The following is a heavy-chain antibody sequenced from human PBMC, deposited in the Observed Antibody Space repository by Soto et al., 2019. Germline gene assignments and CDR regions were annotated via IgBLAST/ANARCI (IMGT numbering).Heavy chain of an antibody. CDR3: ARKGVAFDY. Sequence: GGSLRLSXAASGFTFSSYSMNWVRQAPGKGLEWISYISTTSSSIYYADSVKGRFTISRDNAKNSLFLQMNSLRDEDTAVYYCARKGVAFDYWGQGALVTVSS. J-gene: IGHJ4*02. V-gene: IGHV3-48*02. CDR1: GFTFSSYS. D-gene: IGHD3-3*01. CDR2: ISTTSSSI.